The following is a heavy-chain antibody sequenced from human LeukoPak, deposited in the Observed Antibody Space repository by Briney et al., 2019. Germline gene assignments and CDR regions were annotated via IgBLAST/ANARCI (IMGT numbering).Heavy chain of an antibody. CDR2: IPGSGGAT. CDR3: ARARPWDSSRSYYFGMDV. D-gene: IGHD3-22*01. Sequence: PGGSLRLSCEASGFTFSSHAIRWVRQAPGTGLEWVSSIPGSGGATYYADSVRGRFSISRDSSKSTVYLQMNSLRDEDTAVYYCARARPWDSSRSYYFGMDVWGHGTTVTVSS. V-gene: IGHV3-23*01. CDR1: GFTFSSHA. J-gene: IGHJ6*02.